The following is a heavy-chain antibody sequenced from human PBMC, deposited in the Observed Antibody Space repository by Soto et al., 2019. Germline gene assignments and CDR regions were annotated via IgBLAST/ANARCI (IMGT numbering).Heavy chain of an antibody. D-gene: IGHD2-2*01. CDR1: GGSISSYY. CDR3: ARVGQLNWFDP. Sequence: SETLSLTCTVSGGSISSYYWSWIRQPPGKGLEWIGYIYYSGSTNYNPSLKSRVTISVDTSKNQFSLKLSSVTTADTAVYYCARVGQLNWFDPWGQGTLVTVSS. V-gene: IGHV4-59*01. CDR2: IYYSGST. J-gene: IGHJ5*02.